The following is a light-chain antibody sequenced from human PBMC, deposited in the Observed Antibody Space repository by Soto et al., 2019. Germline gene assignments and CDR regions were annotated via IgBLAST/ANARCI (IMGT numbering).Light chain of an antibody. CDR2: DAS. V-gene: IGKV3-11*01. J-gene: IGKJ5*01. Sequence: TQSPATLSVSPGERATLSCRASQSVSSYLAWYQQKPGQAPRLLIYDASNRATGIPARFSGSGSGTDFTLTISSLEPEDFAVYYCRQRSNWPPITFGQGTRLEI. CDR3: RQRSNWPPIT. CDR1: QSVSSY.